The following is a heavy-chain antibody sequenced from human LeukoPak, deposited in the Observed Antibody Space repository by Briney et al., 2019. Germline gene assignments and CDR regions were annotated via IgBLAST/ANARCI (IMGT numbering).Heavy chain of an antibody. D-gene: IGHD3-10*01. CDR2: ISGSGGST. Sequence: PGGSLRLSCAASKFSFSSYAMSWVRQAPGKGLEWVSTISGSGGSTFYADSVKGRFSISRDNSKNTLYLQINSLRAEDTAVYYCAKEENYYGSGSSRTIDYWGQGTLVTVSS. J-gene: IGHJ4*02. V-gene: IGHV3-23*01. CDR1: KFSFSSYA. CDR3: AKEENYYGSGSSRTIDY.